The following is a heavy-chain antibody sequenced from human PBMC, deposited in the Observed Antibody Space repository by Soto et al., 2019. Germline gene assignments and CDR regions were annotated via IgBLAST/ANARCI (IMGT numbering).Heavy chain of an antibody. Sequence: QVQLVESGGGVVQPGRSLRLSCAASGFTFSSYGMHWVRQARGKGLEWVAVIWYDGSNKYYADSVKSRFTISRDNSKNSLYLQMNSLRAEDTAVYYCARDRSCSSTSCLLYYYYYGMDVWGQGTTGTFSS. CDR2: IWYDGSNK. V-gene: IGHV3-33*01. J-gene: IGHJ6*02. CDR1: GFTFSSYG. CDR3: ARDRSCSSTSCLLYYYYYGMDV. D-gene: IGHD2-2*01.